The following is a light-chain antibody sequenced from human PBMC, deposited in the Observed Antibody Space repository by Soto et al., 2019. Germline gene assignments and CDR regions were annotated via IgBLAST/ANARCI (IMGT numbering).Light chain of an antibody. J-gene: IGLJ3*02. CDR1: NSDIGGYNY. Sequence: QSALTQPASVSGSPGQSITISCTGTNSDIGGYNYVSWYQQHPGKAHKLMIYDVNNRPSGVSSRFSGSKSGNTASLTISGLQAEDEAHYYCSSYATSSTVFGGGTKVTVL. V-gene: IGLV2-14*03. CDR3: SSYATSSTV. CDR2: DVN.